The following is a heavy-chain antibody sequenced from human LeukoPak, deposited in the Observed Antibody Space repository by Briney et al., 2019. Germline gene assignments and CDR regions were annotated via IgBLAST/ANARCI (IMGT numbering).Heavy chain of an antibody. CDR2: INPNSGGT. V-gene: IGHV1-2*02. CDR1: GYTFTSYY. J-gene: IGHJ4*02. CDR3: ARDPPSIAVAGTFFDY. D-gene: IGHD6-19*01. Sequence: ASVKVSCKASGYTFTSYYMHWVRQAPGQGLEWMGWINPNSGGTNYAQKFQGRVTMTRDTSISTAYMELSRLRSDDTAVYYCARDPPSIAVAGTFFDYWGQGTLVTVSS.